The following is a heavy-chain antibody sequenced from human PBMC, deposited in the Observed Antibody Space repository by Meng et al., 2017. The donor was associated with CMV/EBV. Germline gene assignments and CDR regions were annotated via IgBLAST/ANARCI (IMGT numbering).Heavy chain of an antibody. V-gene: IGHV3-23*03. D-gene: IGHD6-13*01. CDR3: AKLAGSSWYGSYFDY. CDR2: IYRGGVST. CDR1: GFTFSNFD. Sequence: GGSLRLSCAASGFTFSNFDMSWVRQAPGKGLEWVSFIYRGGVSTYYADSVRGRFTISRDNSKNALYPQMNSLRAEDTAVYYCAKLAGSSWYGSYFDYWGQGTLVTVSS. J-gene: IGHJ4*02.